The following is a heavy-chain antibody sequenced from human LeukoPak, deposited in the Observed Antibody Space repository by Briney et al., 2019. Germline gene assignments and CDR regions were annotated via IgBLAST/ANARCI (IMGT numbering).Heavy chain of an antibody. Sequence: SETLSLTCAVYGGSFSGYYWSWIRQPPGQGLEWIGEINHSGSTNYNPSLKSRVTISVDTSKNQFSLKLSSVTAADTAVYYCARGRSGYYYYYYYMDVWGKGTTVTVSS. J-gene: IGHJ6*03. CDR3: ARGRSGYYYYYYYMDV. CDR1: GGSFSGYY. CDR2: INHSGST. V-gene: IGHV4-34*01. D-gene: IGHD3-22*01.